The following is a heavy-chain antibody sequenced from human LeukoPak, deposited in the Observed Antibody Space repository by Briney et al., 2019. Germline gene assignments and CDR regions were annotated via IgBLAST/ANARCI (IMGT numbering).Heavy chain of an antibody. J-gene: IGHJ4*02. D-gene: IGHD3-10*01. Sequence: SETLSLTCTVSGGSISSGSYYWRWIRQPAGKGLEWIGRIYTSGSTNYNPSLKSRVTISVDTSKNQFSLKLSSVTAADTAVYYCARGRGYYGSGSYPKTLDYWGQGTLVTVSS. CDR2: IYTSGST. CDR3: ARGRGYYGSGSYPKTLDY. V-gene: IGHV4-61*02. CDR1: GGSISSGSYY.